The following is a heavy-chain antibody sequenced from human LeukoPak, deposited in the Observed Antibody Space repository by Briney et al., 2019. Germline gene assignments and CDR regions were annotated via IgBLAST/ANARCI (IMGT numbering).Heavy chain of an antibody. V-gene: IGHV1-2*02. Sequence: ASVKVSCKASGYTFTGYYMHWVRQAPGQGLEWMGWINPNSGGTNYAQKFQGRVTMTRDTSISTAYMELSRLRSDDTAVYYCAREYHIVVVTPGWFDPWGQGTLVTVSS. J-gene: IGHJ5*02. CDR3: AREYHIVVVTPGWFDP. CDR1: GYTFTGYY. D-gene: IGHD2-21*02. CDR2: INPNSGGT.